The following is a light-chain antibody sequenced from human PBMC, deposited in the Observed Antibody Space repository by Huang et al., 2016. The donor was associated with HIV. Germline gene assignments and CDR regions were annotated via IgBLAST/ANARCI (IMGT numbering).Light chain of an antibody. CDR2: AAS. Sequence: IQMTQSPSSLPAFVGDRVTITCRASQSITTYLNWYQQKIGESPKLLIYAASILQSGVPLRFGGSGSGTNFSLTITSLQSEDFAVYYCQQSYSIPWTFGQGTRVEI. J-gene: IGKJ1*01. CDR1: QSITTY. CDR3: QQSYSIPWT. V-gene: IGKV1-39*01.